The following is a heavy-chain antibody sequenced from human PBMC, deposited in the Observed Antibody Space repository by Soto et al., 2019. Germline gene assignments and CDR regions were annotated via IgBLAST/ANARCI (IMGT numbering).Heavy chain of an antibody. D-gene: IGHD2-15*01. V-gene: IGHV3-21*01. CDR2: ISSSKNYI. J-gene: IGHJ3*02. CDR1: GFTFSDYS. CDR3: ARRRGPERDCSVGSCYSRRDAFDI. Sequence: GGSLRLSCVASGFTFSDYSMNWVRQAPGKGLEWVSSISSSKNYIYYADSLEGRFSISRDNTRNSLYLQMNSLRVEDTAVYYCARRRGPERDCSVGSCYSRRDAFDIWGQGSMVTVSS.